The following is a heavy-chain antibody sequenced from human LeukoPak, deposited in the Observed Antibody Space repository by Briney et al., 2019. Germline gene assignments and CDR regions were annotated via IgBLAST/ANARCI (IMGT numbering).Heavy chain of an antibody. D-gene: IGHD3-10*01. CDR1: GFTFSSYA. CDR3: AKAVLLWFGELRYYFDY. J-gene: IGHJ4*02. V-gene: IGHV3-23*01. CDR2: ISGSGGST. Sequence: GGSLRLSCAASGFTFSSYAMSWVRQAPGKGLELVSAISGSGGSTYYADSVKGRFTISRDNSNNTLYLQMNSLRAEDTAVYYCAKAVLLWFGELRYYFDYWGQGTLVTVSS.